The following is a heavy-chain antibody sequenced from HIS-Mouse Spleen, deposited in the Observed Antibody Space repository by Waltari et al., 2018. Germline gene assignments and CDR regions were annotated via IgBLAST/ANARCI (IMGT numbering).Heavy chain of an antibody. CDR3: ARSGIVGATDAFDI. J-gene: IGHJ3*02. CDR2: IDWDDYK. V-gene: IGHV2-70*01. Sequence: QVTLRESGPALVKPTQTLTLTCTFSWFSLSTSGLCVSWIRQPPGKALAWRALIDWDDYKYYSTSLKNRLTISKEPSKNQVVLTMTNMDPVDTATYYCARSGIVGATDAFDIWGQGTMVTVSS. CDR1: WFSLSTSGLC. D-gene: IGHD1-26*01.